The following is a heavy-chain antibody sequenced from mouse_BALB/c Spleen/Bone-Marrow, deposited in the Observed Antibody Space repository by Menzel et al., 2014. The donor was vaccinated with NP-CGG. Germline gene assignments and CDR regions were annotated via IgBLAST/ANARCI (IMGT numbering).Heavy chain of an antibody. Sequence: VQLKESGGGLVKPGGSLKLSCAASGFTFSDYYMYWVRQTPEKRLEWVATISDGGSYTYYPDSVKVRFTISRDNAKNNLYLQMSSLKSEDTAMYYCARGSSYFDYWGQGTTLTVSS. J-gene: IGHJ2*01. D-gene: IGHD1-1*01. CDR1: GFTFSDYY. CDR3: ARGSSYFDY. V-gene: IGHV5-4*02. CDR2: ISDGGSYT.